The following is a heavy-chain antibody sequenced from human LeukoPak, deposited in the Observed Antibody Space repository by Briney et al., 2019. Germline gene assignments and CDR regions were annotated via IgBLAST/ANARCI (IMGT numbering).Heavy chain of an antibody. J-gene: IGHJ4*02. V-gene: IGHV4-59*08. D-gene: IGHD2-21*01. CDR3: ARGGGDAYNPIDY. Sequence: MASETLSLTCTLSGGSISSYYWGWVRQPPGKGLEWIGYIYYSGSTNYNPSPKNRVTISVDTSKNQFSLKLSSVTAADTAVYYCARGGGDAYNPIDYWGQGTLVTVSS. CDR1: GGSISSYY. CDR2: IYYSGST.